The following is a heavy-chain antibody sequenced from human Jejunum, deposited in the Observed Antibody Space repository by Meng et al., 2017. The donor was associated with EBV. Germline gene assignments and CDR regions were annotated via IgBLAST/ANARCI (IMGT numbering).Heavy chain of an antibody. J-gene: IGHJ4*02. CDR2: VCRSGS. D-gene: IGHD4-17*01. Sequence: LPLQGSAPGLVKPSETLSLTCTVSGGSINTNIYNWCWIRQPPGKGLEWIGTVCRSGSNYNPSRKSRVTISVDTSKNQFSLKVNSVTAADTAVYYCVMGPDYAKSGYWGQGILVTVSS. CDR1: GGSINTNIYN. CDR3: VMGPDYAKSGY. V-gene: IGHV4-39*01.